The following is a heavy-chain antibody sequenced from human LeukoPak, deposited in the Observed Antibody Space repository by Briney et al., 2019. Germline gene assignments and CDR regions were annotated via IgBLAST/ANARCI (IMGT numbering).Heavy chain of an antibody. Sequence: GGSLRLSCAASGFTFSSYGMHWVRQAPGKGLEWVAVISYDGSNKYYADSVKGRFTISRDNSQNTLYLQMNSLRAEDTAVYYCARDINSGWYDYWGQGTLVTVSS. J-gene: IGHJ4*02. CDR1: GFTFSSYG. CDR2: ISYDGSNK. V-gene: IGHV3-30*03. D-gene: IGHD6-19*01. CDR3: ARDINSGWYDY.